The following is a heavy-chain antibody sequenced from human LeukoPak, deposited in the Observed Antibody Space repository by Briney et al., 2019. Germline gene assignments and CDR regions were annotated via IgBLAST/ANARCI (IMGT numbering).Heavy chain of an antibody. CDR3: AKGLYYPTYDAFDI. Sequence: PGGSLRLSCTASGFTFGDYAMSWVCQAPGKGLEWVSGISGSGGSTYNADSVKGRFTISRDNSKNTLYLQMNSLRAEDTAVYYCAKGLYYPTYDAFDIWGQGTMVTVSS. CDR1: GFTFGDYA. J-gene: IGHJ3*02. CDR2: ISGSGGST. D-gene: IGHD3-22*01. V-gene: IGHV3-23*01.